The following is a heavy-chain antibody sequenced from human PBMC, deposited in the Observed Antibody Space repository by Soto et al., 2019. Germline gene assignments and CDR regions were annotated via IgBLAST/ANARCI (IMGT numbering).Heavy chain of an antibody. CDR2: INPKSGGT. CDR3: ARGDSTDCSNVVYSFFSTRYMDV. D-gene: IGHD2-8*01. V-gene: IGHV1-2*04. Sequence: ASVKVSCKASGYSFTDYHIHWVRQAPGQGLEWLGRINPKSGGTSTAQKFQGWVTMTTDTSISTASMELTRLTSDDTAIYYCARGDSTDCSNVVYSFFSTRYMDVWGQGTTVTVS. J-gene: IGHJ6*02. CDR1: GYSFTDYH.